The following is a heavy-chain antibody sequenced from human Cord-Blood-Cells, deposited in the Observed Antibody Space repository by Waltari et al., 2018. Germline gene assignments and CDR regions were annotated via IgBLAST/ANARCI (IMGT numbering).Heavy chain of an antibody. CDR3: ARASVGDFWSGYSEYFQH. CDR1: GYTFTGYY. Sequence: QVQLVQSGAEVKKPGASVKVPCKASGYTFTGYYMHWVRQSPGQGLEWMGWINPNSGGTNYALKFQGRVTMTRDTSISTAYMELSRLRSDDTAVYYCARASVGDFWSGYSEYFQHWGQGTLVTVSS. CDR2: INPNSGGT. J-gene: IGHJ1*01. D-gene: IGHD3-3*01. V-gene: IGHV1-2*02.